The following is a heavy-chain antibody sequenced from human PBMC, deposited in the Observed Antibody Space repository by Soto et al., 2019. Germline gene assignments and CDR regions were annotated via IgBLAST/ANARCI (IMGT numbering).Heavy chain of an antibody. CDR2: IHHSGSA. CDR3: ARHFDYDISPSDAFDI. CDR1: GGSITNYY. J-gene: IGHJ3*02. Sequence: QVQLQESGPGLVKPSETLSLTCTVSGGSITNYYWSWIRQPPGKGLEWIGFIHHSGSANSNPSLKSRVTISIDTSQSHFSLKLTSVTAADTAVYYCARHFDYDISPSDAFDIWGQGTMVTVSS. D-gene: IGHD3-22*01. V-gene: IGHV4-59*08.